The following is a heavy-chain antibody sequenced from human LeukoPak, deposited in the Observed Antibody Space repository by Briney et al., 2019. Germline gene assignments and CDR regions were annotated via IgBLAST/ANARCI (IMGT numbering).Heavy chain of an antibody. V-gene: IGHV1-46*01. Sequence: EASVKVSCKASGYTFTSYYMHWVRQAPGQGLEWMGLINPSGTNTNYAQKFQGRVTMTRDTSTSTVYMELSSLRSVDTAVYYCARELRGGYFDYWGQGTLVTVSS. CDR1: GYTFTSYY. J-gene: IGHJ4*02. CDR2: INPSGTNT. D-gene: IGHD3-16*01. CDR3: ARELRGGYFDY.